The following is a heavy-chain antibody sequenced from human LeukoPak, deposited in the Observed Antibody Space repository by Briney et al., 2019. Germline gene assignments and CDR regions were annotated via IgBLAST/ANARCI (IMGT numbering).Heavy chain of an antibody. J-gene: IGHJ4*02. V-gene: IGHV4-59*08. CDR1: GGSISSYY. CDR3: ARHSSGSGGAFQY. CDR2: MDNSGST. Sequence: SETLSLTCTVSGGSISSYYWSWIRQPPGKGLEWIGYMDNSGSTNYNPSLTSRVTISEDTSKNQLSLKLGSVTAADTAVYYCARHSSGSGGAFQYWGQGTPVTVSS. D-gene: IGHD6-19*01.